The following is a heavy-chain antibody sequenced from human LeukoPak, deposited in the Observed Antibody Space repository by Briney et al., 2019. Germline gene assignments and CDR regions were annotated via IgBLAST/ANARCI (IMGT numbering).Heavy chain of an antibody. V-gene: IGHV3-23*01. CDR2: ISGSGSDGST. J-gene: IGHJ4*02. CDR1: GFTFSSYG. Sequence: GGTLRLSCAASGFTFSSYGMSWVRQAPGKGLEWVSGISGSGSDGSTYYADSVKGRFSISRDDLKNTLYLQMTNLRAEDTAVYYCAKDGAWLRFDDWGQGILVTVSS. D-gene: IGHD5-12*01. CDR3: AKDGAWLRFDD.